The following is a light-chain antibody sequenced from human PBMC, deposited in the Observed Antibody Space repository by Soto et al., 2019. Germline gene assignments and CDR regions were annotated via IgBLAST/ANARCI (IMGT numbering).Light chain of an antibody. CDR2: DAF. Sequence: DIQMTQSPSTLSASVGDRVTITCRASQSIANRLAWYQQKPGKAPRLLIYDAFTLESGVPSRFSGGGSETQFTLSSSSLQPDDFTTSYSQQYKVYYTFGQGARLA. V-gene: IGKV1-5*01. J-gene: IGKJ2*01. CDR3: QQYKVYYT. CDR1: QSIANR.